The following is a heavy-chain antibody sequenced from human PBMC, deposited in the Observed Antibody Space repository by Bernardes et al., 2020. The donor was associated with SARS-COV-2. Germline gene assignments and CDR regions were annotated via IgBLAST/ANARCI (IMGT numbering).Heavy chain of an antibody. V-gene: IGHV4-39*01. Sequence: SETLSLTCTVSGGSLSSNSYYWCWIPQPQGKELEWIRSLYYSGSTYYNPSLKSPVTISVDTYQNQFSLKLSSVTAADTAVYYCARRHPTRSTIFGVVIRENWFDPWGQGTLVTVSS. J-gene: IGHJ5*02. CDR2: LYYSGST. D-gene: IGHD3-3*01. CDR1: GGSLSSNSYY. CDR3: ARRHPTRSTIFGVVIRENWFDP.